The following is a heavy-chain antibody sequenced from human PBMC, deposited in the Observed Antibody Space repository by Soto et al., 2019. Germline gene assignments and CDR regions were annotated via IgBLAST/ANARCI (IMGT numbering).Heavy chain of an antibody. CDR3: AKRRGAGGHFDY. D-gene: IGHD2-15*01. Sequence: GGSLRLSCAASGFTFSSYAMGWVRQGPGKGLEWVAVVSIGGSTHYADCVRGRFTISRDNSKNTLSLQMNSLTAEDTAVYFCAKRRGAGGHFDYWGQGALVTVSS. J-gene: IGHJ4*02. CDR1: GFTFSSYA. CDR2: VSIGGST. V-gene: IGHV3-23*01.